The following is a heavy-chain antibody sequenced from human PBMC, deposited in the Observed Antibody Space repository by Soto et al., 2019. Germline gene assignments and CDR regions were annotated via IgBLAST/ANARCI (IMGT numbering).Heavy chain of an antibody. J-gene: IGHJ4*02. Sequence: ASVKGACKASGYTMTSYGIGWVRQAPGQGLEWMGWISAYNGNTNYAQKLQGRVTMTTDTSTSTAYMELRSLRSDDTAVYYCARDLLSGWYSGDYWGQGTLVTVSS. D-gene: IGHD6-19*01. CDR2: ISAYNGNT. V-gene: IGHV1-18*01. CDR3: ARDLLSGWYSGDY. CDR1: GYTMTSYG.